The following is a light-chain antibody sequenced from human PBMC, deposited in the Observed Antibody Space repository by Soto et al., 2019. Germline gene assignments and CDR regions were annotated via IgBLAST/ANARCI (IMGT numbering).Light chain of an antibody. CDR1: QGINRW. V-gene: IGKV1-12*01. CDR2: SAF. CDR3: QQADSFPFT. J-gene: IGKJ3*01. Sequence: DIQMTQSPSSVSASVGDRVTITCRASQGINRWLAWYQQKPGKAPKLLIYSAFTLESGVPSRFSGSGSGTDSTLTISSLQPEDFATYYCQQADSFPFTFGPGTKVDIK.